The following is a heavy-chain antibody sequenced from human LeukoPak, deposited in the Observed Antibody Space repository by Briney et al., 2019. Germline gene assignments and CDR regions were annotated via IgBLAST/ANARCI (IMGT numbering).Heavy chain of an antibody. Sequence: SETLSLTCTVSGGSISSYYWSRIRQPPGKGLEWIGYIYYSGSTNYNPSLKSRVTISVDTSKNQFSLKLSSVTAADTAVYYCARDRGSSEVYYYYYGMDVWGQGTTVTVSS. V-gene: IGHV4-59*01. CDR3: ARDRGSSEVYYYYYGMDV. J-gene: IGHJ6*02. CDR2: IYYSGST. CDR1: GGSISSYY. D-gene: IGHD6-6*01.